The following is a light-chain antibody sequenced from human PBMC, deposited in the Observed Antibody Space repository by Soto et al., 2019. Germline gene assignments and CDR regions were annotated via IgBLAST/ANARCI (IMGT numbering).Light chain of an antibody. V-gene: IGKV3-20*01. CDR1: QSVSNNY. J-gene: IGKJ3*01. Sequence: EIVLTQSPGTLSLSPGERATLSCRASQSVSNNYLAWYQQKPGQAPRLLIYGASSRATGIRDRFSGSGSGKDFTLSISRLEPEDFAVYYGQLDGSSAPFSFGPATKVDIE. CDR2: GAS. CDR3: QLDGSSAPFS.